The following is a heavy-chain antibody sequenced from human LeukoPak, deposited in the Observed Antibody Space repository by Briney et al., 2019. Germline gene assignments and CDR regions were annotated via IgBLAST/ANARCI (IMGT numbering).Heavy chain of an antibody. D-gene: IGHD6-19*01. V-gene: IGHV3-66*01. Sequence: GRSLRLSCAASGSTVSSNYISWVRQAPGKGLEWVSIIYNGDNTYYADSVKGRFTISRDNSKNTLYLQMNSLRAEDTAVYYCATGEQWLAFVYWGQGTLVTVSS. J-gene: IGHJ4*02. CDR2: IYNGDNT. CDR1: GSTVSSNY. CDR3: ATGEQWLAFVY.